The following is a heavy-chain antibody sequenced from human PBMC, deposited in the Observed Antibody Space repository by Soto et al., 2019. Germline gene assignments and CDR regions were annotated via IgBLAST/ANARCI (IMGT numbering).Heavy chain of an antibody. J-gene: IGHJ5*02. D-gene: IGHD2-2*01. CDR2: IYYSGST. CDR3: ARKKVVVPAALGSNWFDP. Sequence: QLQLQESGPGLVKPSETLSLTCTVSGGSISSSSYYWGWIRQPPGKGLEWIGSIYYSGSTYYNPSLKSRVTISVDTSKNQFSLKLSSVTAADTAVYYCARKKVVVPAALGSNWFDPWGQGTLVTVSS. V-gene: IGHV4-39*01. CDR1: GGSISSSSYY.